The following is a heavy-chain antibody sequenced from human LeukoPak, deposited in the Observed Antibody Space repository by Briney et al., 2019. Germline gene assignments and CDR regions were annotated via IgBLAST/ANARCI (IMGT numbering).Heavy chain of an antibody. CDR1: GFIVIHKY. Sequence: PGGSLRLSCATSGFIVIHKYMTWVRQAPGKGLEWVSVIYDDGNTFYADSVRGRFTISRDNAKSTLYLQMNSLRGEDTAVYYCARVQGSALFRWYWGQGTLVTVSS. CDR2: IYDDGNT. D-gene: IGHD2-15*01. V-gene: IGHV3-66*01. CDR3: ARVQGSALFRWY. J-gene: IGHJ4*02.